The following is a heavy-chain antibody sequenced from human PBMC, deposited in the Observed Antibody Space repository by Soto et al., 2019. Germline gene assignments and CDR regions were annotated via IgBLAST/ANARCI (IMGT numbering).Heavy chain of an antibody. J-gene: IGHJ6*02. CDR2: IESGGTA. CDR1: GCTVSSSY. CDR3: AKDLGPLKLLNYLFYGLDV. D-gene: IGHD2-21*02. Sequence: PGGSLRLSWNASGCTVSSSYMSWVRQAPGMGLEWVAVIESGGTAHYADSVKGRFTISRDNPNNIIYLQLHTLRAEDTAVYYCAKDLGPLKLLNYLFYGLDVWGQGTTVTVSS. V-gene: IGHV3-53*01.